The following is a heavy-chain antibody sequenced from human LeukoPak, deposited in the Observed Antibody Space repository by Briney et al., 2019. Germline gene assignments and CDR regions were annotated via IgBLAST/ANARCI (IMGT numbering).Heavy chain of an antibody. Sequence: SETLSLTCTVSGGSISSYYWNWIRQPPRKGLEWVGYIHTSGSTSFNPSLKSRLSFSIDTSKNQVSLRLSSVTATDTAVYYCTRRRGGWGEGEFDFWGQGIPVTVS. CDR1: GGSISSYY. V-gene: IGHV4-4*09. CDR3: TRRRGGWGEGEFDF. CDR2: IHTSGST. J-gene: IGHJ4*02. D-gene: IGHD3-16*01.